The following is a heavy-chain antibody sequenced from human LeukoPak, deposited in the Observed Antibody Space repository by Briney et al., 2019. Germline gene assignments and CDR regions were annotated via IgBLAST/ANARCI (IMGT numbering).Heavy chain of an antibody. V-gene: IGHV3-74*01. D-gene: IGHD5-12*01. Sequence: GGSLRLSCAASGFTLSNYWMHWVRQAPGKGLVWVSRISTDGSSTTYADSVKGRFTISRDDAKNTLYLQMNNLRAGDTAVYYCAREFGHDRWYFDYWGQGALVTVSS. CDR3: AREFGHDRWYFDY. J-gene: IGHJ4*02. CDR2: ISTDGSST. CDR1: GFTLSNYW.